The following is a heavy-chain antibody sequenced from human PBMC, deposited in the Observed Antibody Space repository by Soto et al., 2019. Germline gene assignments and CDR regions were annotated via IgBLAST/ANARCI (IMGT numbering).Heavy chain of an antibody. CDR1: GLTFTNYW. Sequence: EVQLVESGGGLVQPGGSLRLSCAASGLTFTNYWMHWVRQAPGKGLVWVSRINSDESTTNYADSVKGRFTISRDNAKNTLYLQMNSLRAEDTAVYYCALSHTVKTDYWGQGTLVTVSS. V-gene: IGHV3-74*01. CDR2: INSDESTT. D-gene: IGHD4-17*01. J-gene: IGHJ4*02. CDR3: ALSHTVKTDY.